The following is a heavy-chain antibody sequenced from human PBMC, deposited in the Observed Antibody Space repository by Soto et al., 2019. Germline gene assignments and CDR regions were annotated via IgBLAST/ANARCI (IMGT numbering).Heavy chain of an antibody. D-gene: IGHD6-6*01. Sequence: PSETLSLTCTVSGGSISSSSYYWGWIRQPPGKGLEWIGSIYYSGSTYYNPSLKSRVTISVDTSKNQFSLKLSSVTAADTAVYYCARRWYSSSYDWFDPWGQGTLVTVSS. CDR1: GGSISSSSYY. J-gene: IGHJ5*02. CDR2: IYYSGST. CDR3: ARRWYSSSYDWFDP. V-gene: IGHV4-39*01.